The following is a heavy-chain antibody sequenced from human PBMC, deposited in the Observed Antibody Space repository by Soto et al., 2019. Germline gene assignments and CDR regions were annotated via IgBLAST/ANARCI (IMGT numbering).Heavy chain of an antibody. J-gene: IGHJ4*02. CDR3: AGGSY. CDR2: LNQNGREK. Sequence: EMHLVESGGGLVQPGGSLRLSCAASGFPFSIHWMNWVRQAPGKGLEWVANLNQNGREKDYVDSVKGRFTISRDNAKNSLSLQMNSLRAEGTAVYYCAGGSYWGQGTLVTVSS. CDR1: GFPFSIHW. V-gene: IGHV3-7*01.